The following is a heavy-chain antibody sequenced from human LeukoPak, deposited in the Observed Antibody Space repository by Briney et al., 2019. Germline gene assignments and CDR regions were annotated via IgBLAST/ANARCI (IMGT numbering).Heavy chain of an antibody. V-gene: IGHV3-7*01. CDR1: GFTFSNYR. CDR2: IKQDGSEK. D-gene: IGHD3-16*01. CDR3: ARDNPTWGY. J-gene: IGHJ4*02. Sequence: TGRSLRLSCAASGFTFSNYRMSWVRQAPGKGLEWVASIKQDGSEKDYVDSVKGRFTISRDNAKNSLYLQMNSLRVEDTAVYYCARDNPTWGYWGQGTLVIVSS.